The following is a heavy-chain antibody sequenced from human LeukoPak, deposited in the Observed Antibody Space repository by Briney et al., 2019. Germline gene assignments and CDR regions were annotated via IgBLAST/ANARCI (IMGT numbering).Heavy chain of an antibody. CDR3: ARDLGTTGHIFYYYYYGMDV. V-gene: IGHV4-38-2*02. D-gene: IGHD3-16*01. CDR2: IYHSGST. J-gene: IGHJ6*02. Sequence: SETLSLTCTVSGYSISSGYYWGWIRQPPGKGLEWIGSIYHSGSTYYNPSLKSRVTISVDTSKNQFSLKLSSVTAADTAVYYCARDLGTTGHIFYYYYYGMDVWGQGTTVTVSS. CDR1: GYSISSGYY.